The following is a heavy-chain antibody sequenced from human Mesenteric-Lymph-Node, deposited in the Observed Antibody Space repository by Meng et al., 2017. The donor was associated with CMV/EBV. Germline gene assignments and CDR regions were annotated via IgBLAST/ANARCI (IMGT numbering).Heavy chain of an antibody. CDR1: GLTFSNYG. D-gene: IGHD1-26*01. J-gene: IGHJ5*02. CDR2: IWYDGSNK. Sequence: GESLKISCAASGLTFSNYGMHWVRQAPGKGLEWVATIWYDGSNKYSADSVKGRFTISRDNAKNSLYLQMNSLRAEDTALYYCARDAVGATPRNWFDPWGQGTLVTVSS. V-gene: IGHV3-33*01. CDR3: ARDAVGATPRNWFDP.